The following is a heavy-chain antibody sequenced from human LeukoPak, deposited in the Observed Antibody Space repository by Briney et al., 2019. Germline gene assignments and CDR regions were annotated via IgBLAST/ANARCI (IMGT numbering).Heavy chain of an antibody. Sequence: YPGGSLRLSCAASGFTFSSYAMHWVRQAPGKGLEWVAFVRYDGSNKYYADSVKGRFTISRDNSKNTLYLQMNSLTAEETAVYYCAKDQYYYDSSGSIFDYWGQGTLVTVSS. J-gene: IGHJ4*02. CDR3: AKDQYYYDSSGSIFDY. V-gene: IGHV3-30*02. CDR1: GFTFSSYA. D-gene: IGHD3-22*01. CDR2: VRYDGSNK.